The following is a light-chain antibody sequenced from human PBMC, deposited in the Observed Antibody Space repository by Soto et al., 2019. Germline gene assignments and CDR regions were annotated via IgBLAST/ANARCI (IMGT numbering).Light chain of an antibody. V-gene: IGKV1-5*01. CDR3: QQYNSYSPT. CDR1: QSISSW. J-gene: IGKJ1*01. Sequence: DIQMTQSPSPLSASVGDRVTITCRASQSISSWLAWYQQKPGKAPKFLIYDASSLESGVPSRFSGSGSGTEFTLTISSLQIDDFATYYCQQYNSYSPTFGQGTRVEIK. CDR2: DAS.